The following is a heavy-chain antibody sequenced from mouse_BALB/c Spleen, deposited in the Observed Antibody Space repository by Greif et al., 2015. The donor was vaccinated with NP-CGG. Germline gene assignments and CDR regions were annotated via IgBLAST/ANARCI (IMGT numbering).Heavy chain of an antibody. CDR1: GFTFSNYW. D-gene: IGHD4-1*01. CDR2: IRLKSNNYAT. CDR3: TSTSNFYFDY. Sequence: DVMLVESGGGLVQPGGSMKLSCVASGFTFSNYWMNWVRQSPEKGLEWVAEIRLKSNNYATHYAESVKGRFTISRDDSKSSVYLQMNNLRAEDTGIYYCTSTSNFYFDYWGQGTTLTVSS. V-gene: IGHV6-6*02. J-gene: IGHJ2*01.